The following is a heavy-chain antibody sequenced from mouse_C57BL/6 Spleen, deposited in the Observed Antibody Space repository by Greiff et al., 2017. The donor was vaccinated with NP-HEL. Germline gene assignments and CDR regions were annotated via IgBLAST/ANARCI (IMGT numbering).Heavy chain of an antibody. CDR2: IDPSDSYT. V-gene: IGHV1-69*01. J-gene: IGHJ1*03. CDR1: GYTFTRYW. CDR3: GRDLYSGYFDV. D-gene: IGHD2-1*01. Sequence: QVQLQQPGAELVMPGASVKLSCKASGYTFTRYWMHWVKQRPGQGLEWIGEIDPSDSYTNYNQKFKGKSTLTVDKSSSTAYMQRSSLTAEDSAVYYCGRDLYSGYFDVWGTGTTVTVSS.